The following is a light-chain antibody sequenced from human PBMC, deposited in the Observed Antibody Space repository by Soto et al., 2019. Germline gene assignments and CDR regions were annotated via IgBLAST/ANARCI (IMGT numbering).Light chain of an antibody. CDR1: SNDVGGYDY. Sequence: HSALTQPPSASGSPGQSVTISCTGTSNDVGGYDYVSWYQQHPGKAPKLMIFEVSNRPSGVPDRFSGSKSGNTASLTVSGLQAEDEAHYYCSSYAGSNRLLFGGGTKLTVL. CDR3: SSYAGSNRLL. J-gene: IGLJ3*02. V-gene: IGLV2-8*01. CDR2: EVS.